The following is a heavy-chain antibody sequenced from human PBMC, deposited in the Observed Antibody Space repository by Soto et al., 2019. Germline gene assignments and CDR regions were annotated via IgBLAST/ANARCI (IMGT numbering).Heavy chain of an antibody. CDR1: EFSTYS. D-gene: IGHD2-15*01. CDR3: ARDKSSSFDY. V-gene: IGHV3-30*04. CDR2: ISYDGSHT. J-gene: IGHJ4*02. Sequence: QLHLVESGGGVVQPGRSLRLSCAASEFSTYSMHWVRQAPGKGLEWVALISYDGSHTYYTDSVKGRLTISRDYSENTLYLQMNSLEIEDSAVYYCARDKSSSFDYWGQGTLVTFSS.